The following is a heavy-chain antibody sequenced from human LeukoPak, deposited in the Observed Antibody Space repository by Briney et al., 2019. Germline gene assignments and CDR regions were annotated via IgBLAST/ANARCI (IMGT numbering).Heavy chain of an antibody. D-gene: IGHD6-19*01. CDR1: GGSISSSSYY. CDR2: ISSRGST. V-gene: IGHV4-39*01. J-gene: IGHJ6*03. Sequence: SETLSLTCPVSGGSISSSSYYWGWIRQPPGKGLEWIGSISSRGSTYYNPSLKSRVTISVDTSKNQFSLKVRSLTAADTAVYYCARHDYSTGWQDYYYYCMDVWGKGTSVTISS. CDR3: ARHDYSTGWQDYYYYCMDV.